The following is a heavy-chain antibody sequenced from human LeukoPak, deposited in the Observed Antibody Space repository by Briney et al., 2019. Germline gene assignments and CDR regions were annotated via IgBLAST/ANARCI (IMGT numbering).Heavy chain of an antibody. D-gene: IGHD2-2*01. CDR2: ISGSGGST. Sequence: GGSLRLSCAASGFTFSTSWMTWVRQAPGKGLEWVSAISGSGGSTYYADSVKGRFTISRDNSKNTLYLQMNSLRAEDTAVYYCARVQLGYCSSTSCYASGPRDYWGQGTLVTVSS. CDR1: GFTFSTSW. J-gene: IGHJ4*02. CDR3: ARVQLGYCSSTSCYASGPRDY. V-gene: IGHV3-23*01.